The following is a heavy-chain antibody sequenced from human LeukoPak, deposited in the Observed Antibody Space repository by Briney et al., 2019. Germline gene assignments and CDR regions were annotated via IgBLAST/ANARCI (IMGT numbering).Heavy chain of an antibody. J-gene: IGHJ6*02. V-gene: IGHV3-11*01. Sequence: PGGALRLSCASSGFTFSDYYMSWIRQAPGERVEGVSYISSSVSTIYYEDSVKGRFTISRDNAKNSLYLQMNSLRAEDTAVYYCARGIARLGMDVWGQGTTVTVSS. CDR2: ISSSVSTI. CDR1: GFTFSDYY. D-gene: IGHD2-15*01. CDR3: ARGIARLGMDV.